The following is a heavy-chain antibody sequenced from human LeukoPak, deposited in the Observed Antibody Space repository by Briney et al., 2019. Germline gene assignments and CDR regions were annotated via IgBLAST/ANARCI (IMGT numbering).Heavy chain of an antibody. Sequence: GESLKISCKASGYSFTNYWIGWVRQAPGQGLEWMGRINPNSGGTNYAQKFQGRVTMTRDTSISTAYMELSRLRSDDTAVYYCARDNVIRWGQGTLVTVSS. CDR2: INPNSGGT. CDR1: GYSFTNYW. D-gene: IGHD3-16*02. CDR3: ARDNVIR. J-gene: IGHJ4*02. V-gene: IGHV1-2*06.